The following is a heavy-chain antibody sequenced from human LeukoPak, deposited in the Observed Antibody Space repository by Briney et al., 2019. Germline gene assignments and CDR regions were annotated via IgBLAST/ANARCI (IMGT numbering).Heavy chain of an antibody. D-gene: IGHD2-2*01. CDR1: GGSFSGYY. CDR3: ARRDIVVVPAAIYDY. J-gene: IGHJ4*02. CDR2: INHSGST. V-gene: IGHV4-34*01. Sequence: NPPETLSLTCAVYGGSFSGYYWSWIRQPPGKGLEWIGEINHSGSTNYNPSLKSRVTISVDTSKNQFSLKLSSVTAADTAVYYCARRDIVVVPAAIYDYWGQGTLVTVSS.